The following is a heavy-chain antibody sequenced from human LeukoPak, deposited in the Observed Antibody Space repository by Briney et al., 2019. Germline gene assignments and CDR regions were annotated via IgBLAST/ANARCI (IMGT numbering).Heavy chain of an antibody. CDR3: ARGRSTNFLDV. D-gene: IGHD2-2*01. Sequence: PGGSLRLSCAASGFPLSSYWMHWVRQGPGRGLVWVSRIIGDGSGTNYADSVKGRFTISRDNAKNTLYLQMNSLRAEDTAVYYCARGRSTNFLDVWGQGTTVTVSS. J-gene: IGHJ6*02. V-gene: IGHV3-74*01. CDR2: IIGDGSGT. CDR1: GFPLSSYW.